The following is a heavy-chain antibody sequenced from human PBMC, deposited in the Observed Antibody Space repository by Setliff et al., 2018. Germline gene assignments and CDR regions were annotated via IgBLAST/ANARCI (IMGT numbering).Heavy chain of an antibody. CDR3: ARAWGYYYGMDV. D-gene: IGHD7-27*01. J-gene: IGHJ6*02. V-gene: IGHV3-11*01. CDR2: ISSSGSTI. CDR1: GFTVNTNY. Sequence: GGSLRLSCAASGFTVNTNYMTWVRQAPGKGLEWVSYISSSGSTIYYADSVKGRFTISRDNAKNSLYLQMNSLRAEDTAVYYCARAWGYYYGMDVWGQGTTVTVSS.